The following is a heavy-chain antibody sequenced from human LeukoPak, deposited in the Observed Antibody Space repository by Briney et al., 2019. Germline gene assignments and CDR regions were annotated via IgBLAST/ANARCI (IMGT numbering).Heavy chain of an antibody. CDR1: GGSFSGYY. D-gene: IGHD5-18*01. Sequence: SETLSLTCAVYGGSFSGYYWSWIRQPPGKGLEWIGEINHSGSTNYNPSLKSRVTISVDTSKNQFSLKLSSVTAADTAVYYCARRGYSYGYGGCWGYFDYWGQGTLVTVSS. CDR3: ARRGYSYGYGGCWGYFDY. V-gene: IGHV4-34*01. CDR2: INHSGST. J-gene: IGHJ4*02.